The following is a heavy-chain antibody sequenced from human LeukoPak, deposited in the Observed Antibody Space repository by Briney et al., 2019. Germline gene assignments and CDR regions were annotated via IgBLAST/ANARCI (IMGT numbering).Heavy chain of an antibody. CDR3: ARGNYHYYYMDV. J-gene: IGHJ6*03. Sequence: GGSLRLSCAASGFTFDDYTMHWVRQAPGKGLEWVSLITWDGGSTYYADSVEGRFTISRDNSKNSLYLQMNSLRTEDTALYYCARGNYHYYYMDVWGKGTTVTVSS. CDR2: ITWDGGST. V-gene: IGHV3-43*01. CDR1: GFTFDDYT. D-gene: IGHD3-10*01.